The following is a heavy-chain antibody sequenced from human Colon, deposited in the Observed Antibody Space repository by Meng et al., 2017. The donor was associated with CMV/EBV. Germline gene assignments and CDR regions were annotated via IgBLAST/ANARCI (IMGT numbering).Heavy chain of an antibody. CDR1: GYSFSSYW. D-gene: IGHD6-13*01. J-gene: IGHJ4*02. V-gene: IGHV5-51*01. CDR3: ARYSGSSPPRY. Sequence: GESLKISCKGSGYSFSSYWIGWVRQMPGKGLEWMGFIYPGDSDTTYSPSFQGQVTISADTSISTAYRQWSRLEASDTAMYYCARYSGSSPPRYWGQGTLVTVSS. CDR2: IYPGDSDT.